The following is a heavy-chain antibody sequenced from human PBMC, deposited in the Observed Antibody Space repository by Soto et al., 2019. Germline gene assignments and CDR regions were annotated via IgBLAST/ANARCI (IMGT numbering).Heavy chain of an antibody. CDR3: ARGVGFGYYYYHMDL. CDR2: IYYSGSA. J-gene: IGHJ6*02. CDR1: GDSVTSVSDY. V-gene: IGHV4-61*01. Sequence: GTLSLTCTVSGDSVTSVSDYWSWIRQPPGKGLEWIGYIYYSGSADYNPSLGSRVTISIDTSKNQFSLKLTSVTAADTAVYYCARGVGFGYYYYHMDLWGQGTTVTVSS. D-gene: IGHD3-10*01.